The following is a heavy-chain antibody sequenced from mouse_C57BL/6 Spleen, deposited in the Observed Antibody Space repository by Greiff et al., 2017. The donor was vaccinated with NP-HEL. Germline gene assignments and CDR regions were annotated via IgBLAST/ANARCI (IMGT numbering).Heavy chain of an antibody. CDR3: TGDKLRGYFDY. Sequence: EVMLVESGGGLVQPGGSMKLSCVASGFTFSNYWMNWVRQSPEKGLEWVAQIRLKSDNYATHYAESVKGRFTISRDDSKSSVYLQMNNLRAEDTGIYYCTGDKLRGYFDYWGQGTTLTVSS. CDR2: IRLKSDNYAT. CDR1: GFTFSNYW. V-gene: IGHV6-3*01. J-gene: IGHJ2*01. D-gene: IGHD2-12*01.